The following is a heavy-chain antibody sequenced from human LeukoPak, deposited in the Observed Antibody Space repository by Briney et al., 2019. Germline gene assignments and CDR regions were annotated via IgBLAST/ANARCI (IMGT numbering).Heavy chain of an antibody. CDR1: GGTFSSYA. CDR3: ARATAVAGTLLRY. J-gene: IGHJ4*02. Sequence: ASVKVSCKASGGTFSSYAISWVRQAPGQGLEWMGWISAYNGNTNYAQKLQGRVTMTTDTSTSTAYMELRSLRSDDTAVYYCARATAVAGTLLRYWGQGTLVTVSS. CDR2: ISAYNGNT. D-gene: IGHD6-19*01. V-gene: IGHV1-18*01.